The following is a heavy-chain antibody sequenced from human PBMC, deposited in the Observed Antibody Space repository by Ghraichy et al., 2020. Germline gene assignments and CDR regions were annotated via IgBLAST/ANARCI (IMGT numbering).Heavy chain of an antibody. CDR1: GYTFTGYY. CDR3: ARTRIAAAGDRRYYGMDV. J-gene: IGHJ6*02. D-gene: IGHD6-13*01. CDR2: INPNSGGT. Sequence: ASVKVSCKASGYTFTGYYMHWVRQAPGQGLEWMGRINPNSGGTNYAQKFQGRVTMTRDTSISTAYMELSRLRSDDTAVYYCARTRIAAAGDRRYYGMDVWGQGTTVTVSS. V-gene: IGHV1-2*06.